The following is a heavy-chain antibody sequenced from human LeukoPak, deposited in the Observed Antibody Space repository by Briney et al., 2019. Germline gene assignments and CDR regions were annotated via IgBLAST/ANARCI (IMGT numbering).Heavy chain of an antibody. CDR2: IWYDGSNK. J-gene: IGHJ4*02. D-gene: IGHD3-3*01. CDR1: GFTFSSYG. V-gene: IGHV3-33*01. Sequence: GGSLRLSCAASGFTFSSYGMHWVRQAPGRGLEWVAVIWYDGSNKYYADSVKGRFTISRDNSKNTQFLQMNSLRAEDTAVYYCARAQSGFWSGYCFDYWGQGTLVTVSS. CDR3: ARAQSGFWSGYCFDY.